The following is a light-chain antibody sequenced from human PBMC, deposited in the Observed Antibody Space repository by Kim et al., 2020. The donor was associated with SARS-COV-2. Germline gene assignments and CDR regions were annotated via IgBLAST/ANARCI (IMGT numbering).Light chain of an antibody. CDR1: EGIRNY. CDR3: QQYINYPFT. V-gene: IGKV1-16*02. CDR2: SAS. J-gene: IGKJ5*01. Sequence: DIQMTQSPSSLSASVGDRVTITCRASEGIRNYLAWFQQKPGKARKSLIYSASSLQSGVPSKFSGSGSGTDFTLTITNLQPEDSATYYCQQYINYPFTFGQGTRLEIK.